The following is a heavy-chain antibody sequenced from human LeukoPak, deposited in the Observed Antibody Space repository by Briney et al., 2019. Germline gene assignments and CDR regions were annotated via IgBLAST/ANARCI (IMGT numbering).Heavy chain of an antibody. V-gene: IGHV3-48*04. CDR2: ISSSGSTR. Sequence: GGSLRLSCAASGFTFSTYRMSWVRQAPGKGLEWVSYISSSGSTRYYADSVKGRFTISRDNAKNSLYLQMNSLKTEDTAVYYCTRHQLRGYIYGYEDWFDPWGQGTLVTVSS. J-gene: IGHJ5*02. D-gene: IGHD5-18*01. CDR1: GFTFSTYR. CDR3: TRHQLRGYIYGYEDWFDP.